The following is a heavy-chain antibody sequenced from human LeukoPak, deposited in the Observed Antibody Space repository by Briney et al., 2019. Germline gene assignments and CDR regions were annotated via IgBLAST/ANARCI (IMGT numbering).Heavy chain of an antibody. D-gene: IGHD2-15*01. V-gene: IGHV1-2*02. CDR3: ARDPDCSGGSCYSEDWFDP. CDR1: GYTFTGYY. CDR2: INPNSGGT. Sequence: ASVKVSCKASGYTFTGYYMHWVRQAPGQGLEWMGWINPNSGGTNYAQKFQGRVTMTRDTSISTAYMELSRLRYNDTAVYYCARDPDCSGGSCYSEDWFDPWGQGTLVTVSS. J-gene: IGHJ5*02.